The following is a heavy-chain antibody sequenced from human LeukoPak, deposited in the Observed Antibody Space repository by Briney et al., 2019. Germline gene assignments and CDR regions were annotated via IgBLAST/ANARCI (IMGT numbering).Heavy chain of an antibody. CDR1: GFTFSSYW. J-gene: IGHJ4*02. V-gene: IGHV3-74*01. Sequence: GGSLRLSCAASGFTFSSYWMHWVRQAPGTGLVWVSRINSDGSGTNCADSVKGRFTISRDNAKNTLFLQMNSLRAEDTAVYYCARESSSSGRYFDYWGQGTLVTVSS. CDR3: ARESSSSGRYFDY. CDR2: INSDGSGT. D-gene: IGHD6-6*01.